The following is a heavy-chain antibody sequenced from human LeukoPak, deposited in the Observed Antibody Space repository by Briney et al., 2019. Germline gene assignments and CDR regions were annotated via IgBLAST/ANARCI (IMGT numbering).Heavy chain of an antibody. CDR3: ASSIVVVPAAATASWFDP. V-gene: IGHV1-2*06. D-gene: IGHD2-2*01. Sequence: ASVKVSCEASGYTFTGYYMHWVRQAPGQGLEWMGRINPNSGGTNYAQKFQGRVTMTRDTSISTAYMELSRLRSDDTAVYYCASSIVVVPAAATASWFDPWGQGTLLTVSS. J-gene: IGHJ5*02. CDR2: INPNSGGT. CDR1: GYTFTGYY.